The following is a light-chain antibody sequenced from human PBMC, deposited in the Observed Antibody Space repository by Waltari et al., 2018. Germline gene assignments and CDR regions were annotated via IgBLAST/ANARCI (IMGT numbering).Light chain of an antibody. CDR2: KVS. CDR1: QSLLYSDDYTY. CDR3: MQGTHWPRT. J-gene: IGKJ1*01. Sequence: DVVMPQSPLPLPVTLRQPASISCMSSQSLLYSDDYTYLYWFQQRPGQSPRRLIYKVSTRDPGVPDRFSGSGSGTDFTLKISRVEAEDVGVYYCMQGTHWPRTFGQGTKVEIK. V-gene: IGKV2-30*01.